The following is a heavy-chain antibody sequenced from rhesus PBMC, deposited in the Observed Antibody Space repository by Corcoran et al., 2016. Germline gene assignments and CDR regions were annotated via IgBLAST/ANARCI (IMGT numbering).Heavy chain of an antibody. J-gene: IGHJ4*01. D-gene: IGHD6-31*01. Sequence: QVQLVQSGAEVKKPGSSVTVSCKASGYTFTDYYLHWVRQAPRQGLEWMGEKNTNKGNKKEAKKFKGRVTRTRDTSTSTAYMELSSLVSEDTAVYYCARGWRIAAAGTDVDYWGQGVLVTVSS. V-gene: IGHV1S2*01. CDR3: ARGWRIAAAGTDVDY. CDR1: GYTFTDYY. CDR2: KNTNKGNK.